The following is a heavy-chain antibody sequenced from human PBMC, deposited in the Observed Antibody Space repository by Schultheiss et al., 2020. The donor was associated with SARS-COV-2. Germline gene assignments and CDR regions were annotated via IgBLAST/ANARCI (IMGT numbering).Heavy chain of an antibody. Sequence: GSLRLSCAASGFAFSSYAMSWVRQAPGKGLEWIGEINHSGSTNYNPSLKSRVTISVDRSKNQFSLKLSSVTAADTAVYYCARGEWELLGEVDYWGQGTLVTVSS. J-gene: IGHJ4*02. V-gene: IGHV4-34*01. CDR2: INHSGST. D-gene: IGHD1-26*01. CDR1: GFAFSSYA. CDR3: ARGEWELLGEVDY.